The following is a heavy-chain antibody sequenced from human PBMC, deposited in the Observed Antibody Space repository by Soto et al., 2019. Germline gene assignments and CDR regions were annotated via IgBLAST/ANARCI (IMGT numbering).Heavy chain of an antibody. CDR1: GFTFSSYA. D-gene: IGHD3-22*01. J-gene: IGHJ4*02. Sequence: EVQLLESGGGLVQPGGSLRLSCAASGFTFSSYAMSWVRQAPGKGLEWVSAISGSGGSTYYADSVKGRFTISRDNSKNALYLQMNSLRAEDTAVYYCAKGLGDSSANDYWGQGTLVTVSS. CDR2: ISGSGGST. CDR3: AKGLGDSSANDY. V-gene: IGHV3-23*01.